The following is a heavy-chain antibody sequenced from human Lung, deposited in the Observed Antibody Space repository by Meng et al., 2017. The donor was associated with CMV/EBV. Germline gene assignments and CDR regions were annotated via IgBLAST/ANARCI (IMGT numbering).Heavy chain of an antibody. CDR3: AKFLSWEPDDAFDI. V-gene: IGHV3-30*02. CDR2: MRHDGSNH. CDR1: GFTFSRYD. D-gene: IGHD1-26*01. J-gene: IGHJ3*02. Sequence: GESLKISCAASGFTFSRYDMHWVRQAPGKGLEWVAFMRHDGSNHYYADSVKGRFTISRDNSKNTLYLKMNSLRAEDTAVYYCAKFLSWEPDDAFDIWGQGKXVXVSS.